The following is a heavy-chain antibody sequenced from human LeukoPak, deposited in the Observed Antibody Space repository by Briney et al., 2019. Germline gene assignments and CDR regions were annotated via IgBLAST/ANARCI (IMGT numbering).Heavy chain of an antibody. D-gene: IGHD3-16*01. Sequence: GGSLRLSCAASGLTVSNNYMIWVRQAPGKGLEWVSIIQITGITYYADSVKGRFTISRDNSKNTIFLQMNSLRVEDTAFYYCARETGGGLDYWGQGTLVTVSS. CDR2: IQITGIT. V-gene: IGHV3-53*01. CDR3: ARETGGGLDY. J-gene: IGHJ4*02. CDR1: GLTVSNNY.